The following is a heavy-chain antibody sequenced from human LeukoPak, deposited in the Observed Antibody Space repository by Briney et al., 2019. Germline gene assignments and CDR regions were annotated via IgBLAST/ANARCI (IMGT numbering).Heavy chain of an antibody. J-gene: IGHJ3*02. CDR2: INHSGST. V-gene: IGHV4-34*01. D-gene: IGHD4-17*01. CDR3: ARGPVTADAFDI. Sequence: KPSETLSLTCAVYGGSFSGYYWSWIRQPPGKGLEWIGEINHSGSTNYNPSLKSRVTISVDTSKNQFSLKLSSVTAADPALYYCARGPVTADAFDIWGQGTMVTVSS. CDR1: GGSFSGYY.